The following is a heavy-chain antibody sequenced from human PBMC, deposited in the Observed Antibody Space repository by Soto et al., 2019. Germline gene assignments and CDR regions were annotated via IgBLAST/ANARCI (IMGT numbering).Heavy chain of an antibody. CDR1: GGTFSSYA. V-gene: IGHV1-69*13. CDR3: ASSVAGQNYYYGMDV. CDR2: IIPIFGTA. D-gene: IGHD6-19*01. Sequence: GASVKVSWKASGGTFSSYAISWVRQAPGQGLEWMGGIIPIFGTANYAQKFQGRVTITADESTSTAYMELSSLRSEDTAVYYCASSVAGQNYYYGMDVWGQGTTVTVSS. J-gene: IGHJ6*02.